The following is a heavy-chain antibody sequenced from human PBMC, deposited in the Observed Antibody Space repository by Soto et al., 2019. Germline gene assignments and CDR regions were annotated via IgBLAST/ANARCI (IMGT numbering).Heavy chain of an antibody. D-gene: IGHD2-15*01. J-gene: IGHJ3*01. Sequence: PGGSLRLACAASGFTFITYAMSWVRQAPGKGLEWVSSISGTGGSTYYADSVKGRFTISRDNSKNTLHLQMNSLRAEDTAVYYCAKVQGVVGAFLLDASAVWGQGTMVTVSS. V-gene: IGHV3-23*01. CDR3: AKVQGVVGAFLLDASAV. CDR1: GFTFITYA. CDR2: ISGTGGST.